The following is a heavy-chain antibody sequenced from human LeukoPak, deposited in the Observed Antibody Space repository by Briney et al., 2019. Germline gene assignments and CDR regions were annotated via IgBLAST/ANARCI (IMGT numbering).Heavy chain of an antibody. CDR2: FDPEDGET. V-gene: IGHV1-24*01. CDR3: ATAVPHYYDSSVDLFPLDY. D-gene: IGHD3-22*01. Sequence: ASVKVSCKVSGYTLTELSMHWVRQAPGKGLEWMGGFDPEDGETIYAQKFQGRVTMTEDTSTDTAYMELSSLRSEDTAVYYCATAVPHYYDSSVDLFPLDYWGQGTLVTVSS. J-gene: IGHJ4*02. CDR1: GYTLTELS.